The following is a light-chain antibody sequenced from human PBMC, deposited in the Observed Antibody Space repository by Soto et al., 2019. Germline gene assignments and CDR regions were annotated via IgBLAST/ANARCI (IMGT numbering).Light chain of an antibody. Sequence: QSVLTQPPSVSGTPGQRVTISCSGSSSNVGSNTVHWYQQVPGTAPKLLIFNNNQRPSGVPDRFSGSTSGTSASLAISGLQSEDESDYDCATWDYSLNAYVFGTGTKLTVL. CDR1: SSNVGSNT. J-gene: IGLJ1*01. CDR3: ATWDYSLNAYV. V-gene: IGLV1-44*01. CDR2: NNN.